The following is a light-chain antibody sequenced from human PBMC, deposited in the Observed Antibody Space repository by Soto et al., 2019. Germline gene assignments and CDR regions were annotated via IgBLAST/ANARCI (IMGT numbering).Light chain of an antibody. CDR2: EVS. CDR1: SSDVGGYNY. CDR3: SSYTSSSTLV. Sequence: QSALTQPASVSGSPGQSITISCTGTSSDVGGYNYVSWYQQHPGKAPKLMIYEVSNRPSGVSNRFSGSKSGNTASLTISGLHPEDEADYYCSSYTSSSTLVFGTGTKVTVL. J-gene: IGLJ1*01. V-gene: IGLV2-14*01.